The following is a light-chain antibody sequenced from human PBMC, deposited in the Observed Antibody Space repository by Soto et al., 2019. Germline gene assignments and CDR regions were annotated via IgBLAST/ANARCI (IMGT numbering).Light chain of an antibody. CDR2: GTS. V-gene: IGKV3-20*01. J-gene: IGKJ5*01. CDR1: QSVSSN. Sequence: EIVLTQSPGTLSLSPVERATLSCRASQSVSSNLAWYQQKPGQAPRLLIYGTSSRATGIPDRFSGSGSGTDFTLTISRLEPEDFAVYFCQRYGSSPLITFGQGTRLEIK. CDR3: QRYGSSPLIT.